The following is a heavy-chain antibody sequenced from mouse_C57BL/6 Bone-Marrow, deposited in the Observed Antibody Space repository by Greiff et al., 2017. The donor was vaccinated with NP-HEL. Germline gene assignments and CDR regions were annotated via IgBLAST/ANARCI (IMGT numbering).Heavy chain of an antibody. Sequence: VQLQQSGPELVKPGASVKISCKASGYTFTDYSMNWVKQSHGKSLEWIGDINPNNGGTSYNQKFKGKATLTVDKSSSTAYMELRSMTSEDSAVYYCAREGLTTVGYAMDYGGQGTAVTVTS. CDR2: INPNNGGT. CDR3: AREGLTTVGYAMDY. J-gene: IGHJ4*01. V-gene: IGHV1-26*01. CDR1: GYTFTDYS. D-gene: IGHD1-1*01.